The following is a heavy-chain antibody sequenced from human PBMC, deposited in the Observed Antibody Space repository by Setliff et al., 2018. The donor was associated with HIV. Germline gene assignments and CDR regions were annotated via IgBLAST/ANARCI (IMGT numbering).Heavy chain of an antibody. V-gene: IGHV1-69*06. Sequence: GASVKVSCKASGYIFINYGISWVRQAPGQGLEWVGAIFPRIGTTNNAQKFQGRVTITADKSISTVYMKMNSLRSEDTAVYYCASGVGHFDTSYSEKYWGQGTLVTVSS. CDR2: IFPRIGTT. CDR1: GYIFINYG. D-gene: IGHD3-10*01. J-gene: IGHJ4*02. CDR3: ASGVGHFDTSYSEKY.